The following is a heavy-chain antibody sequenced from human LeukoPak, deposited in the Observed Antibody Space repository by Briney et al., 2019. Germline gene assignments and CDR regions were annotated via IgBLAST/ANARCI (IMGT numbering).Heavy chain of an antibody. CDR2: IYYSGST. CDR3: ARDGGEYYDSSGYYDY. J-gene: IGHJ4*02. D-gene: IGHD3-22*01. Sequence: SETLSLTCTVSGGSISSYYWSWIRQPPGKGLEWIGYIYYSGSTNYNPSLKSRVTISVDTSKNQFSLKLSSVTAADTAVYYCARDGGEYYDSSGYYDYWGQGTLVTVSS. CDR1: GGSISSYY. V-gene: IGHV4-59*01.